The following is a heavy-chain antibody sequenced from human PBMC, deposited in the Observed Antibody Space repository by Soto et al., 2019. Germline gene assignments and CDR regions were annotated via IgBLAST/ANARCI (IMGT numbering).Heavy chain of an antibody. CDR1: GYTFTSYD. CDR3: ARGQWSQYGSGSYYIYWFDP. Sequence: ASVKVSCKASGYTFTSYDINWVRQATGQGLEWMGWMNPNSGNTGYAQKFQGRVTMTRNTSISTAYMELSSLRSEDTAVYYCARGQWSQYGSGSYYIYWFDPWXQGTLVTVSS. D-gene: IGHD3-10*01. V-gene: IGHV1-8*01. CDR2: MNPNSGNT. J-gene: IGHJ5*02.